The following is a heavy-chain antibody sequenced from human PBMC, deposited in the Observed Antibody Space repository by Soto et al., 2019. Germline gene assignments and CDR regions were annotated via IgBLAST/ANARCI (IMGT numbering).Heavy chain of an antibody. J-gene: IGHJ4*02. CDR3: ANVIGHPITIFGVALTYFDY. D-gene: IGHD3-3*01. CDR2: ISGSAGST. CDR1: GITITSYD. Sequence: RGSLRLSCAASGITITSYDMSWVRQAPGKGLERFSAISGSAGSTYYADSVKGRFTISRDNSKNTLYLQMNSLRAEDTAVYYCANVIGHPITIFGVALTYFDYWGQGTLVTVSS. V-gene: IGHV3-23*01.